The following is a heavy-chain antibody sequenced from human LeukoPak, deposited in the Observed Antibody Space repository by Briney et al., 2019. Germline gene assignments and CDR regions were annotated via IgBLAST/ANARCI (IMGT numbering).Heavy chain of an antibody. CDR3: ARVGEYSSSSGRFDY. CDR2: INPNSGGT. D-gene: IGHD6-6*01. V-gene: IGHV1-2*02. Sequence: VASVKVSCKASGYTFTGYYMHWVRQAPGQGLEWMGWINPNSGGTNYAQKFQGRVTMTRDTSISTAYMELSRLRSDDTAVYYCARVGEYSSSSGRFDYWGQGTLVTVSS. CDR1: GYTFTGYY. J-gene: IGHJ4*02.